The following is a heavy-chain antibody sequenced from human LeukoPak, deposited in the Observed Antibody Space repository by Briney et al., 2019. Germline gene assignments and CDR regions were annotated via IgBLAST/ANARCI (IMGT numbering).Heavy chain of an antibody. CDR1: GYTLTTYG. CDR2: ISPYNGNT. D-gene: IGHD2-15*01. Sequence: GGSVKVSCKASGYTLTTYGISWVRQAPGQGLEWMGWISPYNGNTNYAQKLQGRVTMTTDTSTSTAYMELRSLRSDDTAVYYCARDRAVVVAATDYWGQGTLVTVSS. V-gene: IGHV1-18*01. CDR3: ARDRAVVVAATDY. J-gene: IGHJ4*02.